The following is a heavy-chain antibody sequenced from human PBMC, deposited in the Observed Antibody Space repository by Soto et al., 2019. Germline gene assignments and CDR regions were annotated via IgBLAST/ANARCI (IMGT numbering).Heavy chain of an antibody. Sequence: QVQLVQSGPEVRKPGASVKVSCRTSGYTFISYGISGVRQAPGQGLEWMGRISPDNGDTKYADNFQGRATLTTDTTTNNSYMGRTILRSDDTAGYYCARDIIMRFQWAGVRAPQSTYFGMEVWGRGTTVTVYS. D-gene: IGHD1-26*01. V-gene: IGHV1-18*01. J-gene: IGHJ6*02. CDR2: ISPDNGDT. CDR3: ARDIIMRFQWAGVRAPQSTYFGMEV. CDR1: GYTFISYG.